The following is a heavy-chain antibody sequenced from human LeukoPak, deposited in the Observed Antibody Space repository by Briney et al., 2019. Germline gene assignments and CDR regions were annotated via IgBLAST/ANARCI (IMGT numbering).Heavy chain of an antibody. V-gene: IGHV3-74*01. CDR1: GFTFSSYW. D-gene: IGHD3-16*01. Sequence: PGGSLRLSCAASGFTFSSYWMHWVRQAPGKGLVWVSRINSDGSSTSYADSVKGRFTISRDNAKNILYLQMNSLRAEDTAVYYCASSGGSYYYYYMDVWGKGTTVTVSS. CDR2: INSDGSST. J-gene: IGHJ6*03. CDR3: ASSGGSYYYYYMDV.